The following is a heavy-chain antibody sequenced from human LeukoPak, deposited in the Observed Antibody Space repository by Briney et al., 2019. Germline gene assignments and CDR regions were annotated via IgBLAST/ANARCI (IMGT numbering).Heavy chain of an antibody. CDR2: LSGGGGRT. D-gene: IGHD5-12*01. J-gene: IGHJ4*02. Sequence: PSETLSLTCAVSGGSISSTHWWNWVRQAPGKGLEWVSGLSGGGGRTYYADSVKGRFTISRDSSKSTLFLQMNSLRADDTAVYYCAKGVSGSLYYFDSWGQGTLVTVSS. CDR3: AKGVSGSLYYFDS. CDR1: GGSISSTH. V-gene: IGHV3-23*01.